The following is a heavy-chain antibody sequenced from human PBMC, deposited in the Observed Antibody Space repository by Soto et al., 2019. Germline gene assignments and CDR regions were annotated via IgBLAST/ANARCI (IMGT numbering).Heavy chain of an antibody. CDR1: GFTLSSYA. D-gene: IGHD3-10*01. J-gene: IGHJ4*02. CDR2: ISGSGGST. CDR3: ARDYPDYYGSGTFDY. Sequence: PGGSLRLSCAASGFTLSSYAMSWVRQAPGKGLEWVSAISGSGGSTYYADSVKGRFTISRDNSKNTLYLQMNSLRAEDTAVYYCARDYPDYYGSGTFDYWGQGTLVTVSS. V-gene: IGHV3-23*01.